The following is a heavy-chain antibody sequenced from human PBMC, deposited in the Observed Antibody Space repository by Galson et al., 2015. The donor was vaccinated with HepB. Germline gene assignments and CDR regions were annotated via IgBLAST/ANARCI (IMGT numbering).Heavy chain of an antibody. CDR3: ARGPYYYDSSGPLDY. Sequence: SLRLSCAASGFTFSSYWMSWVRQAPGKGLEWVANIKQDGSEKYYVDSVKGRFTISRDNAKNSLYLQMNSLRAEDTAVYYCARGPYYYDSSGPLDYWGQGTLVTVSS. V-gene: IGHV3-7*04. CDR1: GFTFSSYW. J-gene: IGHJ4*02. D-gene: IGHD3-22*01. CDR2: IKQDGSEK.